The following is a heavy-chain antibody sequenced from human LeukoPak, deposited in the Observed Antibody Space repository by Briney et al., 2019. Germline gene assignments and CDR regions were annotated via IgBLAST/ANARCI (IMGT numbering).Heavy chain of an antibody. CDR3: ARVGTCGSGSYLSWLDY. J-gene: IGHJ4*02. D-gene: IGHD3-10*01. V-gene: IGHV4-59*01. CDR2: IYYSGST. CDR1: GGSISTYY. Sequence: SETLSLTCTVPGGSISTYYWSWIRQPPGKGLEWIGYIYYSGSTNYNPSLKSRVTISVDTSKNQFSLKLSSVTAADTAVYYCARVGTCGSGSYLSWLDYWGQGTLVTVSS.